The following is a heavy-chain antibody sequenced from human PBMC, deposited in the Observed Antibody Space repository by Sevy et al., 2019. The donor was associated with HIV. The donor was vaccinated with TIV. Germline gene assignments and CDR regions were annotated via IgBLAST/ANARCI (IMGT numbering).Heavy chain of an antibody. CDR2: ISPNGDKT. D-gene: IGHD3-3*01. CDR1: AYAFTNYH. V-gene: IGHV1-46*01. CDR3: VRDFAGHSTFDY. Sequence: ASVKVSCKASAYAFTNYHIHWVRQAPGQGLEWMGIISPNGDKTSYAQRFQGRVTMTRDTSTSTVYLEVSSLRSDDTALYYCVRDFAGHSTFDYWGQGTLVTVSS. J-gene: IGHJ4*02.